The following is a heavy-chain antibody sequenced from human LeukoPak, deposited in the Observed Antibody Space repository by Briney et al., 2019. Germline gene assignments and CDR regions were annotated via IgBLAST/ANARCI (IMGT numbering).Heavy chain of an antibody. V-gene: IGHV5-51*01. CDR1: GYNFTNYW. J-gene: IGHJ3*02. D-gene: IGHD5-12*01. Sequence: GESLKISCKGSGYNFTNYWIGWVRQMPGKGLEWMGIIYPGDSDTRYSPSFQGQVTISADKSISTAYLQWSSLKASDTAMYYCAHGYSGREDTFAIWGQGTMVTVSS. CDR3: AHGYSGREDTFAI. CDR2: IYPGDSDT.